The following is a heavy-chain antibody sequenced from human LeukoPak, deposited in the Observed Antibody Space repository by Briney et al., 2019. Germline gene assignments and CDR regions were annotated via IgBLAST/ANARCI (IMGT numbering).Heavy chain of an antibody. CDR1: GLNITTNY. Sequence: GGSLRLSCAVSGLNITTNYITWVRQAPRKGLEWVSIIYGGGNKYYADSVKGRFTISRDKSKNTVYLQMNSLTAEDTAVYYCARDPMYSGKTIDIWGQGTMVIVSS. D-gene: IGHD1-26*01. CDR3: ARDPMYSGKTIDI. V-gene: IGHV3-53*01. CDR2: IYGGGNK. J-gene: IGHJ3*02.